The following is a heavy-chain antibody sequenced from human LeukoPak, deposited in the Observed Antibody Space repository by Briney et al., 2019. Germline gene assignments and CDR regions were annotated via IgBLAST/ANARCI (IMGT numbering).Heavy chain of an antibody. V-gene: IGHV4-4*07. CDR2: IYTSGST. D-gene: IGHD6-13*01. Sequence: SETLSLTCTVSGGSISSYYWSWIRQPAGKGLEWIGRIYTSGSTNYNPSLKSRVTMSVDTSKNQFSLKLSSVTAADTAVYYCARALVASWYPPHDAFDIWGQGTMVTVSS. CDR1: GGSISSYY. J-gene: IGHJ3*02. CDR3: ARALVASWYPPHDAFDI.